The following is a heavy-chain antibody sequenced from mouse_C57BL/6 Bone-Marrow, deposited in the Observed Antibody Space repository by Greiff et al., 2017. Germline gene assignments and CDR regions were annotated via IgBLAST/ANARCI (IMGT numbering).Heavy chain of an antibody. CDR2: IDPSDSYT. Sequence: QVQLQQPGAELVMPGASVKLSCKASGYTFTSYWMHWVKQRPGQGLEWIGEIDPSDSYTNYNQKFKGKSTLTVDKSSSTAYMKLSSLTSEDSAVYYCAREEFITTVVAPYYYAMDYWGQGTSVTVSS. J-gene: IGHJ4*01. D-gene: IGHD1-1*01. CDR3: AREEFITTVVAPYYYAMDY. V-gene: IGHV1-69*01. CDR1: GYTFTSYW.